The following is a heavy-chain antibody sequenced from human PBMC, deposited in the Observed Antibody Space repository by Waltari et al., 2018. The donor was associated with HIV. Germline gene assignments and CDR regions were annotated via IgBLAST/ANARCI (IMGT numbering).Heavy chain of an antibody. V-gene: IGHV4-39*01. D-gene: IGHD3-16*01. CDR2: IFYTGRT. J-gene: IGHJ4*02. CDR3: ARHGRMGGGTHRRYFDY. Sequence: QLQLQESGPGLVKPSETLSLTCSVSGASISSSSYYWGWVRQPPGKGLEWIGSIFYTGRTDYNPSLKSRVTISVDTSRNRFSLKRSSVTAADTAVYYCARHGRMGGGTHRRYFDYWGQGTLVTVSS. CDR1: GASISSSSYY.